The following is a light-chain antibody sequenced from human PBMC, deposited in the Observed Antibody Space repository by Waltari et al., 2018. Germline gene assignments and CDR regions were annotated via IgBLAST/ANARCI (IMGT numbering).Light chain of an antibody. V-gene: IGKV1-33*01. CDR1: QHINNH. J-gene: IGKJ4*01. CDR3: QQYETLPLT. CDR2: EAS. Sequence: DIQMTQSPSSKPASVGDRVTITCQASQHINNHVGWYQQKPGKAPTLLIYEASNLEPGVPSRLSGSGSGTDFPFTIRSLQPEDFATYYCQQYETLPLTFGGGTK.